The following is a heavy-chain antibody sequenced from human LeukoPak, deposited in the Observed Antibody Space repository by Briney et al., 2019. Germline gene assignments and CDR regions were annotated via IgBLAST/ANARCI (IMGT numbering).Heavy chain of an antibody. D-gene: IGHD3-10*01. Sequence: GGSLRLSCAASGFTFSSYWMHWVRQAPGKGLVWVSRINNDGSSTVYADSVMGRFTISRDDAKNTLYLQMNSVRAEDTAVYYCARGPTPGSGDYWGQGTLVTVSS. V-gene: IGHV3-74*01. J-gene: IGHJ4*02. CDR1: GFTFSSYW. CDR3: ARGPTPGSGDY. CDR2: INNDGSST.